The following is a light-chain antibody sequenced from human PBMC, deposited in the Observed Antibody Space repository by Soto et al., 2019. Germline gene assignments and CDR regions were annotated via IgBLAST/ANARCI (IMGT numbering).Light chain of an antibody. J-gene: IGKJ4*01. CDR1: PGISNY. CDR2: GAS. V-gene: IGKV1-27*01. Sequence: DIQMTQSPSSLSASVGDRVTITCRASPGISNYLAWYQQRPGKVPHLMIYGASTLQSGVPSRFSGSGSGTDFTLTISSLQPEDVATDYCQKYDSGPLTFGGGTKVEIK. CDR3: QKYDSGPLT.